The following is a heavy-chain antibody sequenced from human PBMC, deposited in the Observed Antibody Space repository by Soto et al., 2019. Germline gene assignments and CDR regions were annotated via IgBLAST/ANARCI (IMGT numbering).Heavy chain of an antibody. J-gene: IGHJ4*02. CDR1: GFTFSSYS. D-gene: IGHD3-22*01. Sequence: EVQLVESGGGLVKPGGSLRLSCAASGFTFSSYSMNWVRQAPGKGLEWVSSISSSSSYIYYADSVKGRFTISRDNAKNSLYLQMNSLRAEDTAVYYCARDNVRYYYDSSGYFGGYDYWGQGTLVTVSS. CDR3: ARDNVRYYYDSSGYFGGYDY. CDR2: ISSSSSYI. V-gene: IGHV3-21*01.